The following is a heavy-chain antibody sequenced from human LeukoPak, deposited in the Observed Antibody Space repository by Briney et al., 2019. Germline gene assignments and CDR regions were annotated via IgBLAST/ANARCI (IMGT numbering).Heavy chain of an antibody. J-gene: IGHJ4*02. D-gene: IGHD5-12*01. V-gene: IGHV1-2*02. CDR2: INPNSGGT. CDR1: GCTFTGYY. CDR3: ARVEVVATIPFDY. Sequence: ASVKVSCKASGCTFTGYYMHWVRQAPGQGLEWMGWINPNSGGTNYAQKFQGRVTMTRDTSISTAYMELSRLRSDDTAVYYCARVEVVATIPFDYWGQGTLVTVSS.